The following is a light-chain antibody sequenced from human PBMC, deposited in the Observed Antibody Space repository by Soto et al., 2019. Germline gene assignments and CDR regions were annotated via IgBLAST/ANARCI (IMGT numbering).Light chain of an antibody. CDR2: EDS. CDR1: SSDVGSYNL. CDR3: CSYAGXGTYV. Sequence: QSVLTQPASVSGSPGQSITISCTGTSSDVGSYNLVSWFQHHPGKAPKLMIYEDSKRPSGVSNRFSGSKSGNTASLTISGLQAEDDADYFCCSYAGXGTYVFGTGTKVTVL. J-gene: IGLJ1*01. V-gene: IGLV2-23*01.